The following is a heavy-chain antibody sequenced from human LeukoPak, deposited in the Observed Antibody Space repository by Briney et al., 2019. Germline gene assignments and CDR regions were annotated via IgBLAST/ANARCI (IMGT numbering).Heavy chain of an antibody. CDR3: TRSLHCSGGSCYFYGMDV. CDR2: IRSKAYGGTT. V-gene: IGHV3-49*03. D-gene: IGHD2-15*01. Sequence: GGSLRLSCTAAGFTFGDYAMSWFRQASGKGLEWVGFIRSKAYGGTTEYAASVKGRFTISRDDSKSIAYLQMNSLKTEDTAVYYCTRSLHCSGGSCYFYGMDVWGQGTTVTVSS. CDR1: GFTFGDYA. J-gene: IGHJ6*02.